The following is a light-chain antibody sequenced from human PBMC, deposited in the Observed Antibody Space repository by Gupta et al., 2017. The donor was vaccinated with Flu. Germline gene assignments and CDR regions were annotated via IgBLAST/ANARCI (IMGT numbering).Light chain of an antibody. CDR2: RAS. Sequence: LSLSASVGDRVTITCRASQSISNYLNWYQKKPGEAPKLLVYRASSLQSGVPPRFSGSGSGTDFTLTIISLQPEDCASYFCQQSYTTPLLTFGPGTKVDIK. CDR3: QQSYTTPLLT. CDR1: QSISNY. J-gene: IGKJ3*01. V-gene: IGKV1-39*01.